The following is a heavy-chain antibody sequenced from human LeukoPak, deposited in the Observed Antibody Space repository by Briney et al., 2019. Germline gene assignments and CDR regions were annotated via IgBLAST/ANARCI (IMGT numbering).Heavy chain of an antibody. CDR3: ARDRGDGYNYRSPFDS. J-gene: IGHJ4*02. Sequence: PGGSLRLSCAASGFTVSSNYMSWVRQAPGKGLEWVGNIDEGGSGKWYVDSVKGRFTMSRDNAKNSLFLEMNSLRVEDTAIYYCARDRGDGYNYRSPFDSWGQGTLVTVSS. CDR2: IDEGGSGK. V-gene: IGHV3-7*01. CDR1: GFTVSSNY. D-gene: IGHD5-24*01.